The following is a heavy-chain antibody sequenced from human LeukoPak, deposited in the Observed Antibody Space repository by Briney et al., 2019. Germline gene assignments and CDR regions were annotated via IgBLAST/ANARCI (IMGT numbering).Heavy chain of an antibody. J-gene: IGHJ6*02. CDR2: IYTSGST. CDR1: GGSISGYY. CDR3: ARFHLEYSSSLGDYYYYGMDV. Sequence: SETLSLTCTVSGGSISGYYWSWIRQPAGKGLEWIGRIYTSGSTNYNPSLKSRVTMSVDTSKNQFSLKLSSVTAADTAVYYCARFHLEYSSSLGDYYYYGMDVWGQGTTVTVSS. D-gene: IGHD6-6*01. V-gene: IGHV4-4*07.